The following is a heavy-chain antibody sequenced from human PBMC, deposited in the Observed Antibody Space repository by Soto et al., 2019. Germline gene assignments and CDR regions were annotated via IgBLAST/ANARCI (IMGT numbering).Heavy chain of an antibody. V-gene: IGHV1-18*04. CDR2: ISGYNGNT. CDR1: GYTFSGYS. D-gene: IGHD2-21*01. CDR3: ARDVFCGGAPACPDMDV. J-gene: IGHJ6*02. Sequence: QVVLEQSGGEVKKPGASVKVSCKASGYTFSGYSITWVRQAPGQGLEWMGRISGYNGNTNYARTLRGRLTLTTDTSTNTAYMEVRSLTSDDTAVYYCARDVFCGGAPACPDMDVWGQGTTVTVSS.